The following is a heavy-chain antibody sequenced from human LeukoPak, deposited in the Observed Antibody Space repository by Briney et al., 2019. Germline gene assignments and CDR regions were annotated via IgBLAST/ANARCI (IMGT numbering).Heavy chain of an antibody. CDR1: GYTFTSYG. Sequence: GASVKVSCKASGYTFTSYGISWVRQAPGQGLEWMGWISAYNGNTNYAQKLQGRVTMTTDTSTSTAYMELRGLRSDDTAVYYCARDHYPLMVYGRGGDFDYWGQGTLVTVSS. D-gene: IGHD2-8*01. CDR3: ARDHYPLMVYGRGGDFDY. CDR2: ISAYNGNT. J-gene: IGHJ4*02. V-gene: IGHV1-18*01.